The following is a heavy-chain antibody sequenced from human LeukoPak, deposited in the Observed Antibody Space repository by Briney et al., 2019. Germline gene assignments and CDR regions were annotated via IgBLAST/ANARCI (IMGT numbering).Heavy chain of an antibody. CDR1: GFTVSSNY. CDR2: IYIGGST. D-gene: IGHD3-10*01. V-gene: IGHV3-53*01. CDR3: ASGSGSDRTPYYYMDV. J-gene: IGHJ6*03. Sequence: GGSLRLSCAASGFTVSSNYMSWVRQAPGKGLEWVSVIYIGGSTYYADSVKGRFTISRDSSKNTLYLQMNSLRAEDTAVYFCASGSGSDRTPYYYMDVWGTGTTVTVSS.